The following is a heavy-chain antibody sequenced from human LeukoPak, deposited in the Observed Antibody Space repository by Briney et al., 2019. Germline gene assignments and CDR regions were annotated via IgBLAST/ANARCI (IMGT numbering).Heavy chain of an antibody. Sequence: GGSLRLSCAASGFTFSSYWMSWVRQAPGKGLEWVSGISHSGSRTYYADSVKGRFTISRDNSKNTLYLQMNSLRAEDTAVYYCAHTAVATIYGHFDIWGQGTMVTVSS. J-gene: IGHJ3*02. CDR1: GFTFSSYW. CDR3: AHTAVATIYGHFDI. D-gene: IGHD5-12*01. CDR2: ISHSGSRT. V-gene: IGHV3-23*01.